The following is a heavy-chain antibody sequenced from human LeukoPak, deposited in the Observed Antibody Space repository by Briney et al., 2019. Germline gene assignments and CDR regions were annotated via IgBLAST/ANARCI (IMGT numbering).Heavy chain of an antibody. D-gene: IGHD2-15*01. J-gene: IGHJ4*02. Sequence: ASVKVSCKASGYTFTSYGISWVRQAPGQGLEGMGWISAYNGNTNYAQKLQGRVTMTTDTSTSTAYMELSRLRSDDTAVYYCARVSAFSGGSCYFDYWGQGTLVTVSS. V-gene: IGHV1-18*01. CDR3: ARVSAFSGGSCYFDY. CDR2: ISAYNGNT. CDR1: GYTFTSYG.